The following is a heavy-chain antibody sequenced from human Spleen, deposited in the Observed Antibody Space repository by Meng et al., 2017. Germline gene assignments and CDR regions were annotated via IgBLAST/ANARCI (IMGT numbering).Heavy chain of an antibody. CDR2: ISYDGSNK. D-gene: IGHD3-22*01. CDR1: GFTFSSYA. Sequence: GGSLRLSCAASGFTFSSYAMHWVRQAPGKGLEWVAVISYDGSNKYYADSVKGRFTISRDNSKNTLYLQMNSLRAEDTAVYYCARECLEYYYDSSGYSGLDYWGQGTLVTVSS. CDR3: ARECLEYYYDSSGYSGLDY. V-gene: IGHV3-30*01. J-gene: IGHJ4*02.